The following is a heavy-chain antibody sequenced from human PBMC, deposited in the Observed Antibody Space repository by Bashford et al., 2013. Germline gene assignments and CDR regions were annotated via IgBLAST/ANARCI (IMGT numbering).Heavy chain of an antibody. V-gene: IGHV3-21*01. CDR2: ISSSSSYI. D-gene: IGHD1-26*01. CDR3: ARLATSTGYYMDV. J-gene: IGHJ6*03. Sequence: VRQAPGKGLEWVSSISSSSSYIYYADSVKGRFTISRDNAKNSLYLQLNSLRAEDTAVYYCARLATSTGYYMDVWGKGTTVTVSS.